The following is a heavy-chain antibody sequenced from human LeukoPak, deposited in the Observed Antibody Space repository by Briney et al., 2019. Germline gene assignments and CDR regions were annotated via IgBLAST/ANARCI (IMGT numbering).Heavy chain of an antibody. CDR1: GYTFTSYG. CDR3: ARDDFWSGYWGFDY. Sequence: ASVKVSCKASGYTFTSYGTSWVRQAPGQGLEWMGWISAYNGNTNYAQKLQGRVTMTTDTSTSTAYMELRSLRSDDTAVYYCARDDFWSGYWGFDYWGQGTLVTVSS. CDR2: ISAYNGNT. V-gene: IGHV1-18*01. J-gene: IGHJ4*02. D-gene: IGHD3-3*01.